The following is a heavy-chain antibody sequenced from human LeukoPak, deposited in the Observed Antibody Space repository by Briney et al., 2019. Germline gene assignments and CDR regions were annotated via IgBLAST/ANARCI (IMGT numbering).Heavy chain of an antibody. J-gene: IGHJ4*02. V-gene: IGHV1-69*13. D-gene: IGHD6-13*01. CDR1: RGTFSSYA. Sequence: ASVKVSCKASRGTFSSYAISWVRQAPGQGLEWMGGIIPIFGTANYAQKFQGRVTITADESTSTAYMELSSLRSEDTAVYYCARGEGSFSSSSWLVYWGQGTLVTVSS. CDR2: IIPIFGTA. CDR3: ARGEGSFSSSSWLVY.